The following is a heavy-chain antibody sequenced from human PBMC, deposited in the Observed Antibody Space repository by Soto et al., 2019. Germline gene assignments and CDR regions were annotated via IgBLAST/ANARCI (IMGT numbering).Heavy chain of an antibody. CDR2: ISSTGSTI. J-gene: IGHJ4*02. CDR3: ARDQEPTY. V-gene: IGHV3-48*02. Sequence: EVQLAESGGGLVRPGGSLRLSCVASGFTFSIHSMNWVRQAPGKGLEWISYISSTGSTISYADSVKGRFTISRDNDKKSLYLQMNSLRDDDTAAYYCARDQEPTYWGQGTLVAVSS. CDR1: GFTFSIHS.